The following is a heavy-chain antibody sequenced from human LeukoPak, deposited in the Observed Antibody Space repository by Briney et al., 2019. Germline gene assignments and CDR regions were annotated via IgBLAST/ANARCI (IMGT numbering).Heavy chain of an antibody. V-gene: IGHV4-59*01. CDR1: GGSISSYY. D-gene: IGHD1-7*01. CDR2: IYYSGST. Sequence: PSETLSLTCTVSGGSISSYYWSWIRQPPGKGLEWIGYIYYSGSTNYNPSLKSRVTISVDTSKNQFSLKLSSVTAADTAVYYCARESGTTNYYFDYWGQGTLVTVST. CDR3: ARESGTTNYYFDY. J-gene: IGHJ4*02.